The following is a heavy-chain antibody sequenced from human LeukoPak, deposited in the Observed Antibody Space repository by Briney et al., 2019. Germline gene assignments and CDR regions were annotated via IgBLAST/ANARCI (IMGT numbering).Heavy chain of an antibody. CDR1: GDSVSINGVV. D-gene: IGHD6-6*01. V-gene: IGHV6-1*01. Sequence: SQTLLLTFAISGDSVSINGVVWNWIRQSPSRGLEWLGRTYYRSKWYNDYAVSVKSRMTINPDTSKNQFSLQLSSVTPEDTAVYYCARYSTSLDFWGQGTLVTVSS. J-gene: IGHJ4*02. CDR2: TYYRSKWYN. CDR3: ARYSTSLDF.